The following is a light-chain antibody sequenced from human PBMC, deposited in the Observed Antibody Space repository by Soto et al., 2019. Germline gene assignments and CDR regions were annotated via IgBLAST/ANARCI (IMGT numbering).Light chain of an antibody. V-gene: IGKV2-28*01. CDR2: LGS. J-gene: IGKJ3*01. CDR1: QSLLFSNGYNY. CDR3: LQRVQTPFT. Sequence: DIVMTQSPLSLPVTPGEPASISCRSSQSLLFSNGYNYLDWYLQKPGQSPQLLISLGSNRAPGVPDRFSGSGSGTAFTLKISRVEAEDVGVYYCLQRVQTPFTFGPGTKVDIK.